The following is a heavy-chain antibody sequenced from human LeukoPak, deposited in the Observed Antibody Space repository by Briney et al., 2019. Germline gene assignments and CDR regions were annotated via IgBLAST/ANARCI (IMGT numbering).Heavy chain of an antibody. J-gene: IGHJ5*02. CDR3: ASGHLSYDSSGTVLGYDP. Sequence: PGGSLRLSCAASGFTFSSYEMNWVRQAPGKGLEWVSYISSSGSTIYYADSVKGRFTISRDNAKNSLYLQMNSLRAEDTAVYYCASGHLSYDSSGTVLGYDPWGQGTLVTVSS. D-gene: IGHD3-22*01. CDR1: GFTFSSYE. CDR2: ISSSGSTI. V-gene: IGHV3-48*03.